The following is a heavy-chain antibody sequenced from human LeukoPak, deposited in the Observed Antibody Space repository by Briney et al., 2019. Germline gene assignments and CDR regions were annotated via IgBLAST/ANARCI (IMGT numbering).Heavy chain of an antibody. CDR2: ISGSGGST. V-gene: IGHV3-23*01. J-gene: IGHJ6*03. CDR1: GFTFSSYN. Sequence: PGGSLRLSCAASGFTFSSYNMNWVRQAPGKGLEWVSAISGSGGSTYYADSVKGRFTISRDNSKNTLYLQMNSLRAEDAAVYYCAKIPGRSYSSSWYGSYYYMDVWGKGTTVTVSS. CDR3: AKIPGRSYSSSWYGSYYYMDV. D-gene: IGHD6-13*01.